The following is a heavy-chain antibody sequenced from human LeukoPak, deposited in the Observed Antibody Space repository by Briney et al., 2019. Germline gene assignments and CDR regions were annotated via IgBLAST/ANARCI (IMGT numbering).Heavy chain of an antibody. CDR2: IYYTGST. D-gene: IGHD1-14*01. J-gene: IGHJ4*02. CDR3: AGMRITTPTVRTLDY. Sequence: SETLSLTCTVSGGSMSTYYWTWIRQPPGKGLEWIGFIYYTGSTDYNPSLKSRVTISVDTSKNQFSLKLSSVTAADTAVYYCAGMRITTPTVRTLDYWGQGTLVTVSS. CDR1: GGSMSTYY. V-gene: IGHV4-59*01.